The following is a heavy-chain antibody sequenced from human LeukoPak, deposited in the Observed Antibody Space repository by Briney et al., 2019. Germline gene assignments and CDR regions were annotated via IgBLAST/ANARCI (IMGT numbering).Heavy chain of an antibody. CDR1: GGSLSGAY. Sequence: SETLSLTCTVQGGSLSGAYWIWIRQPPGKGLEWIGEINHTGSTNYNPSFKSRVTMSADTPKNQFSLNLTSVTAADTALYYCARGPVRLARPYDYWGQGTLVTVSS. D-gene: IGHD3-9*01. J-gene: IGHJ4*02. CDR3: ARGPVRLARPYDY. V-gene: IGHV4-34*01. CDR2: INHTGST.